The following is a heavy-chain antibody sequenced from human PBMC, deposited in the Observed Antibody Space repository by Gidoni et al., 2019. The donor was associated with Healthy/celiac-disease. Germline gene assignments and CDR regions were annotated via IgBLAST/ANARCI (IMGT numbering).Heavy chain of an antibody. CDR3: AKDGEYRSSWYDY. J-gene: IGHJ4*02. CDR2: ISGSGGST. CDR1: GLTFSSYA. V-gene: IGHV3-23*01. Sequence: EVQLLESGGGLVQPGGSLRLSCSASGLTFSSYAMSWVRQAPGKGLEWVSAISGSGGSTYYADSVKGRFTISRDNSKNTLYLQMNSLRAEDTAVYYCAKDGEYRSSWYDYWGQGTLVTVSS. D-gene: IGHD6-13*01.